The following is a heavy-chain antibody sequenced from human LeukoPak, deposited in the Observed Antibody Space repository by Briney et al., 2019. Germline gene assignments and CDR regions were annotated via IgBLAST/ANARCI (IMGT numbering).Heavy chain of an antibody. J-gene: IGHJ4*02. Sequence: GGSLRLSCAASVFTFSSYWMSRVRQAPGKGLEWVANIKQNGSEKYYVDSVKGRFTISRDNAKNSLYLQMNSLRAEDTAVYYCARDWDYWGQGTLVTVSS. V-gene: IGHV3-7*01. CDR1: VFTFSSYW. CDR2: IKQNGSEK. CDR3: ARDWDY.